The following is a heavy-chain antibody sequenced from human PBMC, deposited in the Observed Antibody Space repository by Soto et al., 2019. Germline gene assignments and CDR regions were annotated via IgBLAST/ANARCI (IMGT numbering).Heavy chain of an antibody. J-gene: IGHJ6*02. CDR1: GFTFSSYA. CDR2: ISVSGGST. Sequence: GGSLRLSCAASGFTFSSYAMSWVRQAPGKGLEWVSAISVSGGSTYYADSVKGRFTISRDNSKNTLYLQMNSLRAEDTAVYYCAEELGMVPDYYGMDVWGQGTTVTVSS. CDR3: AEELGMVPDYYGMDV. V-gene: IGHV3-23*01. D-gene: IGHD3-10*01.